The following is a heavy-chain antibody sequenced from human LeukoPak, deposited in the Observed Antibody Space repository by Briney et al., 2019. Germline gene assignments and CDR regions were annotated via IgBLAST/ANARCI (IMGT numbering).Heavy chain of an antibody. V-gene: IGHV4-39*01. CDR3: ARRGGYCSGGSCYSWGY. D-gene: IGHD2-15*01. J-gene: IGHJ4*02. CDR2: IYYSGST. Sequence: SETLSLTCTVSGGSISSYYWSWIRQPPGKGLEWIGSIYYSGSTYYNPSLKSRVTISVDTSKNQFSLKLSSVTAADTAVYYCARRGGYCSGGSCYSWGYWGQGTLVTVSS. CDR1: GGSISSYY.